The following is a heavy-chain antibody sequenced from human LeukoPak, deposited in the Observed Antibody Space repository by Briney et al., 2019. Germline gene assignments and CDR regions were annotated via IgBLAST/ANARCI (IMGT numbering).Heavy chain of an antibody. CDR1: GGSISSGGYS. J-gene: IGHJ2*01. D-gene: IGHD3-22*01. Sequence: SQTLSLTCAVSGGSISSGGYSWSWFRQPPGKGLEWIGYIYHSGSTYYYPSLKSRVTISVDRSKTQFSLKLSSVTAADTAVYYCARVPTIVQYFDLWGRGTLVTVSS. CDR3: ARVPTIVQYFDL. CDR2: IYHSGST. V-gene: IGHV4-30-2*01.